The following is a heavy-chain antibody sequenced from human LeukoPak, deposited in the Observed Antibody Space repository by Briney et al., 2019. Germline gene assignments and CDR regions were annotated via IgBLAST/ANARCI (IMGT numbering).Heavy chain of an antibody. D-gene: IGHD2-21*01. V-gene: IGHV1-8*01. CDR3: TRVVMKAFYYYYMDV. J-gene: IGHJ6*03. CDR2: MNPTSGDT. Sequence: ASVKVSCKASGYTFSDYDVNWVRQAPGQGLEWMGWMNPTSGDTGYAQKFQGRVTMTRSMSKNTAYMELSRLRSEDTAVYFCTRVVMKAFYYYYMDVWGKGTTIIISS. CDR1: GYTFSDYD.